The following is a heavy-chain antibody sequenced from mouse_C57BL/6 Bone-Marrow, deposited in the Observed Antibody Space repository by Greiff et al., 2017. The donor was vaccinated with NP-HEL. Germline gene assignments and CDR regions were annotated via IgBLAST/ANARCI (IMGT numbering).Heavy chain of an antibody. J-gene: IGHJ1*03. D-gene: IGHD1-1*01. CDR2: GQGLEWIG. CDR3: SEDSAVYYCACHYGSSYWYFDV. CDR1: YTFSRRVH. Sequence: VKLQESGPELARPWASVKISCQAIYTFSRRVHFAIRDTNYWMQWVKQRPGQGLEWIGAIYPGNGDTRYNQKFKGKATVTADKSSSTAYMQLSSLTSEDSAVYYCACHYGSSYWYFDVWGTGTTVTVSS. V-gene: IGHV1-87*01.